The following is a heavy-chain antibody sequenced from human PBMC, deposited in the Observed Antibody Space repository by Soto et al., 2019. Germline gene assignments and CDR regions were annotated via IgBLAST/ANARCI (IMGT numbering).Heavy chain of an antibody. CDR3: ARTRTTVTSYYYYGMDV. V-gene: IGHV1-69*01. D-gene: IGHD4-17*01. J-gene: IGHJ6*02. CDR2: IIPIFGTA. Sequence: QVQLVQSGAEVKKPGSSVKVSCKASGGTFSSYAISWVRQAPGQGLEWMGGIIPIFGTANYAQKFQGRVTITADESTSTAYMELSSLRSEDKAVYYCARTRTTVTSYYYYGMDVWGQGTTVTVSS. CDR1: GGTFSSYA.